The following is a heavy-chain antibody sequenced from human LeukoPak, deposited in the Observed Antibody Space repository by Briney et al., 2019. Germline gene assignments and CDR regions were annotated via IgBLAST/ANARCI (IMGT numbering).Heavy chain of an antibody. V-gene: IGHV4-59*01. Sequence: SETLSLTCAVYGGSFSSYYWSWIRQPPGKGLEWIGYIYYSGSTNYNPSLKSRVTISVDTSKNQFSLKVSSVTAADTAVYYCAREGTARYYHGMDVWGQGITVTVSS. D-gene: IGHD6-6*01. J-gene: IGHJ6*02. CDR3: AREGTARYYHGMDV. CDR2: IYYSGST. CDR1: GGSFSSYY.